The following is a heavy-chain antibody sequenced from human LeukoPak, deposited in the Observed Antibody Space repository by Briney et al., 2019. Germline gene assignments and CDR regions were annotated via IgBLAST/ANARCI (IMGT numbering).Heavy chain of an antibody. V-gene: IGHV3-48*01. J-gene: IGHJ4*02. Sequence: PGGSLRLSCIASGFTFSNYNMNWVRQAPGKGLEWLSYINSRSSSMHYADSAKGRFTISRDNAKNSLYLQMDSLRVEDTAIYYCARGDLGTTSNQIFDFWGQGTLVTVPS. CDR1: GFTFSNYN. CDR2: INSRSSSM. CDR3: ARGDLGTTSNQIFDF. D-gene: IGHD1-1*01.